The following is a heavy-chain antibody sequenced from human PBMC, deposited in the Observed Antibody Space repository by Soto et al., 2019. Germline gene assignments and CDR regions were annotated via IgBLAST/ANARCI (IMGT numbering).Heavy chain of an antibody. CDR2: ISGYNGNT. D-gene: IGHD3-10*01. V-gene: IGHV1-18*01. Sequence: QVQLVQSGAAVKKPGASVKVSCKASGYTFTTYDISWVRQTPGQGLEWMGWISGYNGNTNYAQKFQGRVTMTTDTSTNTAYMELRSLRSADTAVYFCARAPNYYGSGFGYWGQGTLVTVSS. CDR3: ARAPNYYGSGFGY. J-gene: IGHJ4*02. CDR1: GYTFTTYD.